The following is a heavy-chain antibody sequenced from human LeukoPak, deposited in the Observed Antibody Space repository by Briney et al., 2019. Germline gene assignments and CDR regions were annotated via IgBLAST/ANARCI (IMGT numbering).Heavy chain of an antibody. Sequence: GGSLRLSCAASGFTFSSYGMSWVRQAPGKGLEWVSAISGSGGSTYYADSVKGRFTISRDNSKNSLYLQMNSLRAEDTALYYCAKDTASSWYRAKVSGDAFDIWGQGTMVTVSS. V-gene: IGHV3-23*01. CDR3: AKDTASSWYRAKVSGDAFDI. J-gene: IGHJ3*02. CDR2: ISGSGGST. CDR1: GFTFSSYG. D-gene: IGHD6-13*01.